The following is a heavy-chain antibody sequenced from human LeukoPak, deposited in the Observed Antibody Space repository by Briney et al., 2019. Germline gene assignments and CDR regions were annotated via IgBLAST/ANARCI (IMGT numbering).Heavy chain of an antibody. V-gene: IGHV1-8*01. CDR1: GYTFTSYD. CDR2: MNPNSGNT. J-gene: IGHJ6*02. D-gene: IGHD6-19*01. Sequence: ASVKVSCKASGYTFTSYDINWVRQATGQGLEWMGWMNPNSGNTGYAQKFQGRVTMTRNTSISTAYMGLSSLRSEDTAVYYCARTSPFIAVAGTVYYGMDVWGQGTTVTVSS. CDR3: ARTSPFIAVAGTVYYGMDV.